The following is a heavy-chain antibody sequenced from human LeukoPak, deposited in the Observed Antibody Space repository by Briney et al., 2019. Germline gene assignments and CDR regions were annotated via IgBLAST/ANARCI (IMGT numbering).Heavy chain of an antibody. Sequence: SETLSLTCAVSGGSISSSNWWSWVRQPPGKGLEWIGEIYHSGSTNYNPSLKSRVTISVDKSKNQFSLKLSSVTAADTAVYYCARVGGAAAGKPPRGDAFDIWGQGTMVTVSS. CDR2: IYHSGST. J-gene: IGHJ3*02. CDR1: GGSISSSNW. V-gene: IGHV4-4*02. D-gene: IGHD6-13*01. CDR3: ARVGGAAAGKPPRGDAFDI.